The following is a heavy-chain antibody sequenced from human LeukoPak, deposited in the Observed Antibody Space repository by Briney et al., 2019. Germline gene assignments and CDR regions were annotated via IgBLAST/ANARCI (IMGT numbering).Heavy chain of an antibody. CDR3: ARDTMVRGKGAFDI. CDR1: GGSISSGGYY. Sequence: PSQTLSLTCTVSGGSISSGGYYWRWIRQHPGKGLEWIGYIYYSGSTYYNPSLKSRVTISVDTSKNQFSLKLSSVTAADTAVYYCARDTMVRGKGAFDIWGQGTMVTVSS. CDR2: IYYSGST. V-gene: IGHV4-31*03. J-gene: IGHJ3*02. D-gene: IGHD3-10*01.